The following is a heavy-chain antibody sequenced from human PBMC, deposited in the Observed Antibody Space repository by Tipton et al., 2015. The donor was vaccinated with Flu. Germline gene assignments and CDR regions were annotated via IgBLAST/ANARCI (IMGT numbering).Heavy chain of an antibody. J-gene: IGHJ6*02. CDR3: ASGSGRHERSYYYGMDV. CDR1: GFIVTTDY. CDR2: IYSGGSK. V-gene: IGHV3-53*01. Sequence: SLRLSCAASGFIVTTDYMTWVRQAPGKGLEWVSIIYSGGSKFYADSVKGRFVLSRDYSKNTLYLQMNSLRAADTAVYYCASGSGRHERSYYYGMDVWGQGTTVTVSS. D-gene: IGHD5-24*01.